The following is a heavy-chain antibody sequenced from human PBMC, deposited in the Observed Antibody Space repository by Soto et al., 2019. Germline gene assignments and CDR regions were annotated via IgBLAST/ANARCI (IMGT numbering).Heavy chain of an antibody. J-gene: IGHJ4*02. CDR1: GYTFTSYY. Sequence: QVQLVQSGAEVKKPGASVKVTCKASGYTFTSYYILWVRQVPGQGLEWMGIINPRGATPGYAQRFQGRVTMSSDTSTSTVYMDLSSLGSEDTAVYYCATGVLPMYNFDYWGQGTLVTVSS. CDR3: ATGVLPMYNFDY. V-gene: IGHV1-46*01. D-gene: IGHD1-1*01. CDR2: INPRGATP.